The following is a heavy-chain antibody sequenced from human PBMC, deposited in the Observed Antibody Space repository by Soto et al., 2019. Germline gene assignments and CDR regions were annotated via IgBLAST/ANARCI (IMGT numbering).Heavy chain of an antibody. CDR2: IYTSGST. D-gene: IGHD6-13*01. V-gene: IGHV4-4*07. J-gene: IGHJ3*02. Sequence: SETLSLTCTVSGGSISSYYWSWIRQPAGKGLEWIGRIYTSGSTNYNPSLKSRVTMSVDASKNQFSPKLSSVTAADTAVYYCARVPSSSWLMDAFDIWGQGTMVTVSS. CDR3: ARVPSSSWLMDAFDI. CDR1: GGSISSYY.